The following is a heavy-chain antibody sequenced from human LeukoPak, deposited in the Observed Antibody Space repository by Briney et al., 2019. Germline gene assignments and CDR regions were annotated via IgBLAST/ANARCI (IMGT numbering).Heavy chain of an antibody. D-gene: IGHD2-15*01. J-gene: IGHJ3*02. CDR3: AGAPSYCSGGSCYKWAFDI. Sequence: PGGSLRLSCAASGFTFSTYSMNWVRQAPGKGLEWVSSISSSSSYIYYADSVKGRFTISRDNAKNSLFLQMNSLRAEDTAVYYCAGAPSYCSGGSCYKWAFDIWGQGTMVTVSS. V-gene: IGHV3-21*01. CDR1: GFTFSTYS. CDR2: ISSSSSYI.